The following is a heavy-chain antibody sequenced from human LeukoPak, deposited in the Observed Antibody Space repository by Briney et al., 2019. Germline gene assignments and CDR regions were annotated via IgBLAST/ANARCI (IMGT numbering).Heavy chain of an antibody. J-gene: IGHJ4*02. V-gene: IGHV3-53*01. CDR3: ARDMKGSLDY. Sequence: GGSLRLSCAASGFIVSSYYMTWVRQAPGTGLEWVSIIYSGDSTYYVDSVKGRFTISRDNSKNTLYLQMNSLRAEDTAVYYCARDMKGSLDYWGQGTLVTVSS. CDR2: IYSGDST. D-gene: IGHD3-10*01. CDR1: GFIVSSYY.